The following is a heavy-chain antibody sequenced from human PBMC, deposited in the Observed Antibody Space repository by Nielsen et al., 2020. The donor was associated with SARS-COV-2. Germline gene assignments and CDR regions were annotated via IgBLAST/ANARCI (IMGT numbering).Heavy chain of an antibody. V-gene: IGHV3-30*04. Sequence: GGSLRLSCAASGFTFSSYAMHWVRQAPGKGLEWVAVISYDGSNKYYADSVKGRFTISRDNSKNTLYLQMNSLRAEDTAVYYCARDRGKQWLVLDGMDVWGQGTTVTVSS. J-gene: IGHJ6*02. CDR1: GFTFSSYA. D-gene: IGHD6-19*01. CDR3: ARDRGKQWLVLDGMDV. CDR2: ISYDGSNK.